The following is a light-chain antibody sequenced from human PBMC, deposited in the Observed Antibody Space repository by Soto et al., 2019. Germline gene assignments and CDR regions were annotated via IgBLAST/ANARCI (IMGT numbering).Light chain of an antibody. CDR1: QSVSSN. Sequence: EIVMTQSPATLSVSPGERATLSCRASQSVSSNLAWYQQKPGQAPRLLIYAASTRAAGIPARFSGSGSGTEFTPTISSLQSEDFAVYYCQQYINWPLTFGGGTKVEIK. CDR2: AAS. J-gene: IGKJ4*01. V-gene: IGKV3-15*01. CDR3: QQYINWPLT.